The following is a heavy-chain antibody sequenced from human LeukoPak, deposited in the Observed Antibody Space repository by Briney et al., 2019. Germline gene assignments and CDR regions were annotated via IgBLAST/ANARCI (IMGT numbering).Heavy chain of an antibody. CDR3: AIPVDTAMVSHYGMDV. CDR2: INPNSGGT. V-gene: IGHV1-2*04. D-gene: IGHD5-18*01. J-gene: IGHJ6*02. CDR1: GYTFTGYY. Sequence: ASVKVSCKASGYTFTGYYMHWVRQAPGQGLEWMGWINPNSGGTNYAQKFQGWVTMTRDTSISTAYMELSRLRSDDTAVYYCAIPVDTAMVSHYGMDVWGQGTTVTVSS.